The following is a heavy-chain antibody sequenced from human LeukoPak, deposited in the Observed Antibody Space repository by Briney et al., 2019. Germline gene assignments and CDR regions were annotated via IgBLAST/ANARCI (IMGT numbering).Heavy chain of an antibody. D-gene: IGHD3-3*01. CDR2: IYYSGTT. J-gene: IGHJ4*02. CDR1: GGSISSSSYS. CDR3: ARLRFDFWSGYTHPYFDY. V-gene: IGHV4-39*01. Sequence: SETLSLTCTVSGGSISSSSYSWGWIRQPPGKGLEWFGSIYYSGTTYYNPSLKSRVTMTVDTSKIQFSLKLSSVAATDTAVYFCARLRFDFWSGYTHPYFDYWGQGTLVTVSS.